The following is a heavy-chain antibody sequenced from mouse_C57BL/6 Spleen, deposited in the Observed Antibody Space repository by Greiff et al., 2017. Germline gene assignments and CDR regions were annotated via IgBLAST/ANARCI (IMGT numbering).Heavy chain of an antibody. Sequence: QVQLQQPGAELVKPGASVKMSCKASGYTFTSYWITWVKQRPGQGLEWIGDIYPGSGSTNYNEKFKSKATLTVATSSSTAYRQLSSLTSEDSAVYYWARGGDYYDGYYAYWGQGTLVTVSA. CDR2: IYPGSGST. CDR1: GYTFTSYW. D-gene: IGHD2-3*01. J-gene: IGHJ3*01. V-gene: IGHV1-55*01. CDR3: ARGGDYYDGYYAY.